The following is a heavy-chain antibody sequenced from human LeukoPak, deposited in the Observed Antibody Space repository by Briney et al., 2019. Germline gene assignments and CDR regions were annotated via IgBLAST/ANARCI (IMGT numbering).Heavy chain of an antibody. CDR2: IYYSGST. CDR1: GGSISSYY. V-gene: IGHV4-59*01. CDR3: ARAIKTTMVRGVPRDYYYYMDV. Sequence: SETLSLTCTVSGGSISSYYWSWIRQPPGKGLEWIGYIYYSGSTNYNPSLKSRVTISVDTSKDQFSLKLSSVTAADTAVYYCARAIKTTMVRGVPRDYYYYMDVWGKGTTVTVSS. D-gene: IGHD3-10*01. J-gene: IGHJ6*03.